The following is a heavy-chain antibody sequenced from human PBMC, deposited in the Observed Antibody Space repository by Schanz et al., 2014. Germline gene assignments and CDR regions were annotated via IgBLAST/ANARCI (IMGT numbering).Heavy chain of an antibody. CDR2: INPSGGST. CDR1: GYIFGSHG. J-gene: IGHJ4*02. CDR3: ARDGEAAAGCDY. Sequence: QVQLVQSGAEVKKPGVSVKVSCKASGYIFGSHGMTWVRQAPGQGLEWMGIINPSGGSTSYAQKFQGRVTMTRDTSTSTVYMELSSLRSEDTAVYYCARDGEAAAGCDYWGQGTLVIVSS. V-gene: IGHV1-46*03. D-gene: IGHD6-13*01.